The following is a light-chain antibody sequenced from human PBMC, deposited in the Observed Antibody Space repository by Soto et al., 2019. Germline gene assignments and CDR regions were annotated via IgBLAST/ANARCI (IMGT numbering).Light chain of an antibody. J-gene: IGKJ4*01. Sequence: ERVMAQSPATLSVSPGERVTLSCRASQSVGRNLAWYQQKPGQAPRLLIYGASTRATGIPARFSGSGSGTEFTLTISSLQSEDFTVYYCQQYDNWPPLSFGGGTKVEIK. V-gene: IGKV3-15*01. CDR3: QQYDNWPPLS. CDR2: GAS. CDR1: QSVGRN.